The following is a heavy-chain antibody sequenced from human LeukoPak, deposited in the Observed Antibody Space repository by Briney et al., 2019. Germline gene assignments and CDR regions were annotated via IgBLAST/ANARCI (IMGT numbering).Heavy chain of an antibody. D-gene: IGHD5-12*01. CDR1: GFIFSSYE. CDR2: IDSTGTTI. V-gene: IGHV3-48*03. CDR3: ARDGRVATIWAFDI. Sequence: GGSLRLSCAASGFIFSSYEMNWVRQAPGKGLELVSYIDSTGTTIYYADAVKGRFTISRDISKNTLYLQMTSLRAEDTAVYYCARDGRVATIWAFDIWGQGTMVTVSS. J-gene: IGHJ3*02.